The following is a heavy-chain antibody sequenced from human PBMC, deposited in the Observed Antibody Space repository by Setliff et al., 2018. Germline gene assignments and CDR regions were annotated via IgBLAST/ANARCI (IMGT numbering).Heavy chain of an antibody. CDR3: AKDIGSSWYFGYYGMDV. J-gene: IGHJ6*02. CDR2: ISWDGGST. V-gene: IGHV3-43*01. Sequence: GGSLRLSCAASGFTFDDYTMHWVRQAPGKGLEWVSLISWDGGSTYYADSVEGRFTISRDNSKNSLYLQMNSLRTEDTALYYCAKDIGSSWYFGYYGMDVWGQGTTVTVSS. CDR1: GFTFDDYT. D-gene: IGHD6-13*01.